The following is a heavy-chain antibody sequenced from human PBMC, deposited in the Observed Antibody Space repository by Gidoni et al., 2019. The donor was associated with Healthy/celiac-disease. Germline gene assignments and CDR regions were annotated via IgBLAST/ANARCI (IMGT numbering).Heavy chain of an antibody. D-gene: IGHD3-10*01. J-gene: IGHJ4*02. Sequence: MQLVKCGSVVKKHGTSVKIACTASGFTFTSSAVPWVRQARGQRLEWLGWICVGSGNTNYSHKFQERVTITRNMSTSTAYMELISLRTEDTAVYDCAADLYGSGRYVFDYWGQGTLVTVSS. CDR1: GFTFTSSA. CDR2: ICVGSGNT. CDR3: AADLYGSGRYVFDY. V-gene: IGHV1-58*01.